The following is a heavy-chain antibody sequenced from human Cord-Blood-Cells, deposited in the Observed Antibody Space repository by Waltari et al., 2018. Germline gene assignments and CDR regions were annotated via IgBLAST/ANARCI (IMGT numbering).Heavy chain of an antibody. CDR1: GYSISSGYY. CDR3: ARGIAAAGTAFDI. D-gene: IGHD6-13*01. J-gene: IGHJ3*02. CDR2: IDHSGST. Sequence: QVQLQESGPGLVKPSETLSLTCAVSGYSISSGYYWGWIRQPPGKGLEWIGSIDHSGSTYYNPSLKSRVTISVDTSKNQFSLKLSSVTAADTAVYYCARGIAAAGTAFDIWGQGTMVTVSS. V-gene: IGHV4-38-2*01.